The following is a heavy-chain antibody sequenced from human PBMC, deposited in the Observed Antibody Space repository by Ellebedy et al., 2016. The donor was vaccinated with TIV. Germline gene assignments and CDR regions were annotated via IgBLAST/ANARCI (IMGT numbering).Heavy chain of an antibody. CDR3: ARETNPPPGALAGTGFDC. J-gene: IGHJ1*01. D-gene: IGHD6-19*01. CDR1: GFSFSTYG. CDR2: KRLDGRME. Sequence: PGGSLRLSCVASGFSFSTYGMHWVRQAPGKGLEWVAFKRLDGRMEYNGDSVKGRFVISRDLSKNTLYLQLNRLRSEDTGIYYCARETNPPPGALAGTGFDCWGQGTLVIVSS. V-gene: IGHV3-30*02.